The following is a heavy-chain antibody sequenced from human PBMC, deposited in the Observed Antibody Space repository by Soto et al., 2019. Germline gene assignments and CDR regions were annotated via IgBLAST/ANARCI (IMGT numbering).Heavy chain of an antibody. V-gene: IGHV2-70*01. D-gene: IGHD3-9*01. J-gene: IGHJ3*02. CDR1: GFSASTSGMC. CDR3: ARMGTYYDILTGRDPGAFDI. Sequence: SGPTLVNPTQTLTLTCTFSGFSASTSGMCVSWIRQPPGKALECLALIDWDDDKYYSTSLKSSLTISKDTSKNQVVLTMTNMDPVDTATYYCARMGTYYDILTGRDPGAFDIWGQGTMVTVS. CDR2: IDWDDDK.